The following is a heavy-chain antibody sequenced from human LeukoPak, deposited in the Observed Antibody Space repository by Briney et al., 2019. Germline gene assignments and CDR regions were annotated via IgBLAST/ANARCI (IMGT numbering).Heavy chain of an antibody. CDR2: ISSSSSYI. CDR1: GFTFSSYS. CDR3: ARGLSGYYDSSGYSYFDY. V-gene: IGHV3-21*01. Sequence: GGSLRLSCAASGFTFSSYSMNWVRQAPGKGVEWVSSISSSSSYIYYADSVKGRFTISRDNAKNSLYLQMNSLRAEDTALYYCARGLSGYYDSSGYSYFDYWGQGTLVTVSS. D-gene: IGHD3-22*01. J-gene: IGHJ4*02.